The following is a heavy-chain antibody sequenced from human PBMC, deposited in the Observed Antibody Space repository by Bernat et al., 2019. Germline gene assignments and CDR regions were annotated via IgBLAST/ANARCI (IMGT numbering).Heavy chain of an antibody. CDR2: ISFDGSNK. J-gene: IGHJ6*03. Sequence: QVQVVESGGGVVQPGRSLRLSCAASGFIFSNYPMHWVRQAPGKGLEWVAAISFDGSNKYYADSVKGRFTISRDNSKNTVYLQMNSLRAEDTAVYYCASAVLVPANYYMDVWGKGTTVTVSS. CDR3: ASAVLVPANYYMDV. CDR1: GFIFSNYP. V-gene: IGHV3-30-3*01. D-gene: IGHD2-2*01.